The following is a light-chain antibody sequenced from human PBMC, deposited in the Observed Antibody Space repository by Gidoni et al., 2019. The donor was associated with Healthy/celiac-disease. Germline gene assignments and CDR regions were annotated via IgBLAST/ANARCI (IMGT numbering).Light chain of an antibody. CDR2: DAS. CDR3: QQRTSFPLT. CDR1: QDISSY. Sequence: IQLTQSPSFLSASVVDRVTVTCRASQDISSYLVWFQQKPGKAPKLLIYDASTLQSGVPSRFGGSGSGTEFTLTISSLKPEDFATYYCQQRTSFPLTFGGGTKVEIK. J-gene: IGKJ4*01. V-gene: IGKV1-9*01.